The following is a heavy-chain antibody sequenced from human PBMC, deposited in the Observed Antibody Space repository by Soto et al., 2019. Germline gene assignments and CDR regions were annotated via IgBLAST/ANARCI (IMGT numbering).Heavy chain of an antibody. Sequence: PGESLKISCKGSGYSFTSYWISWVRQMPGKGLEWMGRIDPSDSYTNYSPSFQGHVTISADKSISTAYLQWSSLKASDTAMYYCARHQVQQLVPSRNWGQGTLVTVSS. CDR1: GYSFTSYW. CDR2: IDPSDSYT. D-gene: IGHD6-6*01. V-gene: IGHV5-10-1*01. J-gene: IGHJ4*02. CDR3: ARHQVQQLVPSRN.